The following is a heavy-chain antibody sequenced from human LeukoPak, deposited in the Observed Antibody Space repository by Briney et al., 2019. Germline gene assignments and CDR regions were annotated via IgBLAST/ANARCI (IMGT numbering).Heavy chain of an antibody. V-gene: IGHV4-4*02. CDR1: GGSISSSNW. D-gene: IGHD3-22*01. J-gene: IGHJ4*02. CDR2: IYHSGST. Sequence: SETLSLTCAVSGGSISSSNWWSWVRQPPGQGLEWIGEIYHSGSTNYNPSLKSRVTISVDKSKNQFSLKLSSVTAADTAVYYCARVLQSKLDDSSGYPPYFDYWGQGTLVTVSS. CDR3: ARVLQSKLDDSSGYPPYFDY.